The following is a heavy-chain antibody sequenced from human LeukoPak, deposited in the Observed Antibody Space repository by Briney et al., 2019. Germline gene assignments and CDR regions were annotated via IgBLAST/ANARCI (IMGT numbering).Heavy chain of an antibody. D-gene: IGHD5-18*01. CDR1: GYTFTSYA. CDR2: INTNTGNP. V-gene: IGHV7-4-1*02. J-gene: IGHJ5*02. Sequence: ASVKVSCKASGYTFTSYAMNWVRQAPGQGLEWMGWINTNTGNPTYAQGFTGRFVFSLDTSVSTAYLQISSLKAEDTAVYYCARGGSRGAYNWFDPWGQGTLVTVSS. CDR3: ARGGSRGAYNWFDP.